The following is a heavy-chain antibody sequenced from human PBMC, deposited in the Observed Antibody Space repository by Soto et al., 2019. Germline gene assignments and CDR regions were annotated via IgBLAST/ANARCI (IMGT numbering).Heavy chain of an antibody. CDR3: ARCPGDPPFYFDY. V-gene: IGHV4-59*01. J-gene: IGHJ4*02. CDR1: GGSISSYY. CDR2: IYYSGST. Sequence: SETLSLTCTVSGGSISSYYWSWIRQPPGKGLEWIGYIYYSGSTNYNPSLKSRVTISVDTSKNQFSLKLSSVTAADTAVYSGARCPGDPPFYFDYWGQGTLVTVSS. D-gene: IGHD7-27*01.